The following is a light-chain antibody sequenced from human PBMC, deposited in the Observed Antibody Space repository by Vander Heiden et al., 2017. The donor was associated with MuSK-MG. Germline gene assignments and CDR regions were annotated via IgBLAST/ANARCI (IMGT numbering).Light chain of an antibody. V-gene: IGKV3-20*01. J-gene: IGKJ2*01. CDR3: HQYDKAPYT. Sequence: EIVLTQSPGTLSLSPGEGATLSCRASQSLNRNYLAWFQQKPGQAPRLLIYVSSNRATGIPDRFSGSGSGTDFTLTISRVEPEDFAVYYCHQYDKAPYTFGQGTKVXIK. CDR2: VSS. CDR1: QSLNRNY.